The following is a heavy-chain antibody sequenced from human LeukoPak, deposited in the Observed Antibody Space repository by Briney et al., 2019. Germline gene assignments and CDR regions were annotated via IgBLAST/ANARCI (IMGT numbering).Heavy chain of an antibody. V-gene: IGHV1-18*04. CDR3: ARVAVGYCSSTSCYGDFDY. Sequence: ASVKVSCKASGYTFTSYYMHWVRQAPGQGLEWMGWISAYNGNTNYAQKLQGRVTMTTDTSTSTAYMELRSLRSDDTAVYYCARVAVGYCSSTSCYGDFDYWGQGTLVTVSS. CDR2: ISAYNGNT. CDR1: GYTFTSYY. D-gene: IGHD2-2*03. J-gene: IGHJ4*02.